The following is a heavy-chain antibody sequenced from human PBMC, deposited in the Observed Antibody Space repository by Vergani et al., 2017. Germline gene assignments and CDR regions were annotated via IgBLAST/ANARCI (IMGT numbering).Heavy chain of an antibody. V-gene: IGHV4-4*02. CDR2: LYHGGST. CDR1: GGSISSNNW. D-gene: IGHD1-14*01. CDR3: ARELTEAFDS. Sequence: QVQLQESGPGPVKPSGTLSLTCAVSGGSISSNNWWSWVRQPPGKGLEWIGELYHGGSTNYNPSLKSRVTMSVDKSKNQFSLKLTSVTAADTAVYYCARELTEAFDSWGQGTMVTVSS. J-gene: IGHJ3*02.